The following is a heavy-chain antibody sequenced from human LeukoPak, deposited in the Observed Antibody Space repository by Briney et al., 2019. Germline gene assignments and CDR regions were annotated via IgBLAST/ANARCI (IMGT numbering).Heavy chain of an antibody. CDR3: ARGLVLRYFDWFDY. J-gene: IGHJ4*02. Sequence: SETLSLTCAVYGGSFSGYYWSWIRQPPGKGLEWIGEINHSGSTNYNPSLKNRVTISVDTSKNQFSLKLSSVTAADTAVYYCARGLVLRYFDWFDYWGQGTLVTVSS. CDR2: INHSGST. CDR1: GGSFSGYY. D-gene: IGHD3-9*01. V-gene: IGHV4-34*01.